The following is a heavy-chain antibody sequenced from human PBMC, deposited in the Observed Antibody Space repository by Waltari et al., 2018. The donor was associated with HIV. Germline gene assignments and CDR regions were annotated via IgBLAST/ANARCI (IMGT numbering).Heavy chain of an antibody. D-gene: IGHD5-18*01. V-gene: IGHV3-53*01. CDR1: GFTVSSNY. CDR3: AASRLDKAMVTLTY. CDR2: IYSGGSI. Sequence: EVQLVESGGGLIQPGGSLRLSCAVSGFTVSSNYMSWVRQAPGKGLEWVSVIYSGGSIYYADSVKGRFTISRDNSKNTLYLQMSSLRAEDTAMYYCAASRLDKAMVTLTYWGQGTLVTVSS. J-gene: IGHJ4*02.